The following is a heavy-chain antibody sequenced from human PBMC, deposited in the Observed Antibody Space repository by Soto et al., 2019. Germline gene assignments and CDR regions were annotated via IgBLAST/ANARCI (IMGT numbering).Heavy chain of an antibody. Sequence: VQLVESGGGVVQPGRSLRLSCAASGFTFSDYAMHWVRQAPGKGLEWVAVVSHDGRNTHYADSVKGRFTISRDSSKNPVSLEMTSLSAEATAVYYCAKAGRQWLVTSDFNYWGQGALVTVSS. CDR2: VSHDGRNT. CDR1: GFTFSDYA. CDR3: AKAGRQWLVTSDFNY. D-gene: IGHD6-19*01. J-gene: IGHJ4*02. V-gene: IGHV3-30*18.